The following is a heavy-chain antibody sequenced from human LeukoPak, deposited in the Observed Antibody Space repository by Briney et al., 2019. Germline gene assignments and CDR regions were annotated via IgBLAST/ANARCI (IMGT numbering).Heavy chain of an antibody. CDR3: AKDKSDCGGDCYPQNYFDY. CDR2: ISGSGGST. J-gene: IGHJ4*02. V-gene: IGHV3-23*01. CDR1: GFTFSSYA. Sequence: GGSQRLSCAASGFTFSSYAMSWVRQAPGKGLEWVSAISGSGGSTYYADSVKGRFTISRDNSKNTLYLQMNSLRAEDTAVYYCAKDKSDCGGDCYPQNYFDYWGQGTLVTVSS. D-gene: IGHD2-21*02.